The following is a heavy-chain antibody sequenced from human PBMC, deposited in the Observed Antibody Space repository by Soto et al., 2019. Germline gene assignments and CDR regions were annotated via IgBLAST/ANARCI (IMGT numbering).Heavy chain of an antibody. V-gene: IGHV4-59*01. Sequence: SETLSLTCTVSGGSISSYYWSWIRQPPGKGLEWIGYIYYSGSTNYNPSLKSRVTISVDTSKNQFSLKLSSVTAADTAVYYCARVRAYSSSSGDYYYYGMDVWGQGTTVTVSS. J-gene: IGHJ6*02. CDR2: IYYSGST. CDR3: ARVRAYSSSSGDYYYYGMDV. CDR1: GGSISSYY. D-gene: IGHD6-6*01.